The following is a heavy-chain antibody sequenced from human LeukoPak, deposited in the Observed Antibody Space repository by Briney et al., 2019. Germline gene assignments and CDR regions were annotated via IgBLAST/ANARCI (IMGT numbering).Heavy chain of an antibody. CDR3: AKDHDYDSSGPY. D-gene: IGHD3-22*01. Sequence: SGGSLRLSCAASGFTFSNYAMNWVRQAPGKGLEWVSAISGSGGSTYHADSVKGRFTISRDNSRNTLYLQMNSLRTEDTGVYYCAKDHDYDSSGPYWGQGTLVTVSS. J-gene: IGHJ4*02. V-gene: IGHV3-23*01. CDR1: GFTFSNYA. CDR2: ISGSGGST.